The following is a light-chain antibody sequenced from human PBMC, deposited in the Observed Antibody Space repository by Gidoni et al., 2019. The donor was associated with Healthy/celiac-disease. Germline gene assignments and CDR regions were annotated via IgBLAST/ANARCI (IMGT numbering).Light chain of an antibody. J-gene: IGKJ2*01. Sequence: EIVLSQSSATLSLSPGERATPSCSASQSVSSSYLDWYQQKPGQAPRLLIYGASSRATGIPDRFSGSGSETDFTLTISRLEPEDFAEYYCQQYGSSPYTFXXXTKLEIK. V-gene: IGKV3-20*01. CDR2: GAS. CDR3: QQYGSSPYT. CDR1: QSVSSSY.